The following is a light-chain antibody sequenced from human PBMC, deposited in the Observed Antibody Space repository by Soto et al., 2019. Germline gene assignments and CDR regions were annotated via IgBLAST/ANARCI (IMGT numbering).Light chain of an antibody. J-gene: IGKJ1*01. V-gene: IGKV3-15*01. CDR1: QSVSSN. CDR2: GAS. Sequence: EIVMTRSPATLSVSPGERATLCFRASQSVSSNLAWYQQKPGQAPRLLIYGASTRATGIPARFSGSGSGTEFTLTISSLQSEDFAVYYCQQYNNWPWTFGQGTKVDIK. CDR3: QQYNNWPWT.